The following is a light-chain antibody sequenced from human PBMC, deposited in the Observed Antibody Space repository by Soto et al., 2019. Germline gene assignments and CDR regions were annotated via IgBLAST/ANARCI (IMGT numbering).Light chain of an antibody. CDR2: DAS. J-gene: IGKJ4*01. CDR3: QQRSNCPLT. Sequence: DIVLTQSPATLSLSPGERATLSCRASQSVSSSLAWYQQKPGQTPRLLIYDASNRATDIPARYNCSGSGTDFTLTVSRLEPEVFAVYYCQQRSNCPLTFGGGTKVEIK. V-gene: IGKV3-11*01. CDR1: QSVSSS.